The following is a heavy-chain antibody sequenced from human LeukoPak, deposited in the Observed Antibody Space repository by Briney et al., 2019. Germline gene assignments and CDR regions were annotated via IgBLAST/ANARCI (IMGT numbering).Heavy chain of an antibody. CDR1: GYTFTCYY. J-gene: IGHJ3*02. D-gene: IGHD3-22*01. V-gene: IGHV1-2*02. CDR2: INPNSGGT. CDR3: AREPEYYYDSSARYAFDI. Sequence: ASVKVSCKASGYTFTCYYMHWVRQAPGQGLEWMGWINPNSGGTNYAQKFQGRVTMTRDTSISTAYMELSRLRSDDTAVYYCAREPEYYYDSSARYAFDIWGQGTMVTVSS.